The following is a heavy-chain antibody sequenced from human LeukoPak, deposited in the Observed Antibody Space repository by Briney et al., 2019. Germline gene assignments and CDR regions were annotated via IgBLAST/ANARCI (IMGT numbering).Heavy chain of an antibody. CDR1: GFTFSSCA. CDR3: ARVGYTGTWYSSPPFDY. Sequence: GGSLRLSCAASGFTFSSCAMSWVRQPPGKGLEWVSIIYSGGSTYYADSVKGRFTISRDNSKNTLYLQMNSLRAEDTAVYYCARVGYTGTWYSSPPFDYWGQGTLVTVSS. V-gene: IGHV3-66*01. J-gene: IGHJ4*02. D-gene: IGHD6-13*01. CDR2: IYSGGST.